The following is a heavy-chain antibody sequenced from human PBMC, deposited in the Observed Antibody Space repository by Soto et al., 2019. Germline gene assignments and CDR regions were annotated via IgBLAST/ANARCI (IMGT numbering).Heavy chain of an antibody. CDR1: GYTFTNFY. Sequence: QVQLVQSGAEVKKPGASVKVSCKASGYTFTNFYLHWVRQAPGQGLEWVGIINPTGGDTSYAQKFQGRVTMTRDTSTSTVYMELSSLRSEDTAVYYCARXXXSEYNWVQYYYGMDVWGQGTTVTVSS. CDR3: ARXXXSEYNWVQYYYGMDV. CDR2: INPTGGDT. V-gene: IGHV1-46*01. J-gene: IGHJ6*02. D-gene: IGHD1-1*01.